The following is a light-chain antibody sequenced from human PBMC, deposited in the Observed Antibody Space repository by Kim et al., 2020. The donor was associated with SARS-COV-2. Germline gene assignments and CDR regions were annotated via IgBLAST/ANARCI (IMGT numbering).Light chain of an antibody. CDR1: SSDSGGYDD. Sequence: GQAIAISCTGTSSDSGGYDDVSWYQQPPGKATKFMIYDVSTRPSGVSNRFCGSKYGNTASMTISGLEDEDEADYYCASYTTCGTFVFGTGTKVTVL. J-gene: IGLJ1*01. V-gene: IGLV2-14*03. CDR3: ASYTTCGTFV. CDR2: DVS.